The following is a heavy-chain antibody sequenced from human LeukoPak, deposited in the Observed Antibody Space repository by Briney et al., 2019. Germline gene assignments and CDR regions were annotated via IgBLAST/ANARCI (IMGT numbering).Heavy chain of an antibody. CDR2: IRYDVSNK. V-gene: IGHV3-30*02. CDR3: AKVSRRRQLESFDY. D-gene: IGHD6-6*01. CDR1: RFTLSSYG. J-gene: IGHJ4*02. Sequence: GWSLRLSCAASRFTLSSYGMHWVRQAPAKGLDGVAFIRYDVSNKYYADSVKGRFTISRDNSKNTLYLQMNSLRAEDTAVYYCAKVSRRRQLESFDYWGQGTLVTVSS.